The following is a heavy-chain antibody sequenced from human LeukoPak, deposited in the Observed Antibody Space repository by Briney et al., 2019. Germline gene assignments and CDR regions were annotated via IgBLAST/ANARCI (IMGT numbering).Heavy chain of an antibody. J-gene: IGHJ4*02. Sequence: GGSLRLSCAAFGVAFDKNAMTWVRRVPGKGLEWVSTISHNGVATYYADSVKGRFTISRDNSKNTLYLQMNSLRAEDTAVYYCLHQNYDSSGLDYWGQGTLVTVSS. D-gene: IGHD3-22*01. CDR2: ISHNGVAT. CDR1: GVAFDKNA. V-gene: IGHV3-23*01. CDR3: LHQNYDSSGLDY.